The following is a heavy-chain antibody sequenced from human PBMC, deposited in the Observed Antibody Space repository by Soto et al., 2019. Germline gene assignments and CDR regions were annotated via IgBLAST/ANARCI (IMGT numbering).Heavy chain of an antibody. D-gene: IGHD6-19*01. J-gene: IGHJ4*02. V-gene: IGHV3-23*01. CDR1: GFMFSSYA. CDR2: ISGSGGST. CDR3: AKETPWLAPHDFDY. Sequence: SGGSLRLSCAASGFMFSSYAMGWVRQAPGKGLEWVSSISGSGGSTYYADSVKGRFTISRDNSKSTLYLQMNSLRAEDTAVYYCAKETPWLAPHDFDYWGQGTLVTVS.